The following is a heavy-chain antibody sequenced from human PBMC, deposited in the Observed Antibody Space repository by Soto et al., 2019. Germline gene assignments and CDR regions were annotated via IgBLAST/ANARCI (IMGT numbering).Heavy chain of an antibody. J-gene: IGHJ2*01. Sequence: QVQLQESGPGLVKPSQTLSLTCTVSGGSISSGGYYWSWIRQHPGKGLEWIGYIYYSGSTYYNPSLKSXXTXSXXTSKNQFSLKLSSVTAADTAVYYCARDRAEWYFDLWGRGTLVTVSS. CDR2: IYYSGST. CDR3: ARDRAEWYFDL. CDR1: GGSISSGGYY. V-gene: IGHV4-31*03. D-gene: IGHD3-10*01.